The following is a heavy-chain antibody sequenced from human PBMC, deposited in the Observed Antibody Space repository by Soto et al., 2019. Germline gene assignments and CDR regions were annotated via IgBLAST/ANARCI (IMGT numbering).Heavy chain of an antibody. J-gene: IGHJ4*02. CDR1: GNTLSELY. D-gene: IGHD6-19*01. CDR2: FDPEDGET. Sequence: ASEKVSWKVSGNTLSELYMHWVRQAPGKGLEWMGGFDPEDGETIYAQKFQGRVTMTEDTSTDTAYMELSSLRSEDTAVYYCATVFGESNGWYTSYYFDYWGQGTLVTVSS. CDR3: ATVFGESNGWYTSYYFDY. V-gene: IGHV1-24*01.